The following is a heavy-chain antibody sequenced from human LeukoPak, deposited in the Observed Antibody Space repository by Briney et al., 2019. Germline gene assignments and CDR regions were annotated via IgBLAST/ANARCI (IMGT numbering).Heavy chain of an antibody. D-gene: IGHD3-3*01. Sequence: PSETLSLTCAVYGGSFSGYYWNWIRQPPGKGLEWIGEINHSGSTNYNPSLKSRVTISVDTSKNQFSLKLSSVTAADTAVYYCARVVYDFWSGASRNYFDYWGQGTLVTVSS. CDR2: INHSGST. V-gene: IGHV4-34*01. J-gene: IGHJ4*02. CDR3: ARVVYDFWSGASRNYFDY. CDR1: GGSFSGYY.